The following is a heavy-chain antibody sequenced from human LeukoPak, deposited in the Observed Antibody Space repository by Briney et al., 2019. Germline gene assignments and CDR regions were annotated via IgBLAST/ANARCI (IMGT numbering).Heavy chain of an antibody. CDR2: IRGKANSYAT. J-gene: IGHJ4*02. CDR1: GFTFSGSA. D-gene: IGHD3-3*01. V-gene: IGHV3-73*01. Sequence: PGGSLKLSCAASGFTFSGSAMHWVRQASGKGLEWVGRIRGKANSYATAYAASVKGRFTISRDDSKNTAYLQMNSLKTEDTAVYYCTRGTGGYELSDYWGQGTLVTVSS. CDR3: TRGTGGYELSDY.